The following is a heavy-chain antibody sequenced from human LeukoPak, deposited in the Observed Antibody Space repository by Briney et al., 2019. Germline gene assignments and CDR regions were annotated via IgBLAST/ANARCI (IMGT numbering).Heavy chain of an antibody. V-gene: IGHV3-11*01. D-gene: IGHD4-17*01. CDR1: GFTFSDYY. CDR3: ARDGSYGDYGIYYYYGMDV. Sequence: PGGSLRLSCAAPGFTFSDYYMSWIRQAPGKGLEWVSYISSSGGTIYYADSVKGRFTISRDNAKNSLYLQMNCLRAEDTAVYYCARDGSYGDYGIYYYYGMDVWGQGTTVTVSS. J-gene: IGHJ6*02. CDR2: ISSSGGTI.